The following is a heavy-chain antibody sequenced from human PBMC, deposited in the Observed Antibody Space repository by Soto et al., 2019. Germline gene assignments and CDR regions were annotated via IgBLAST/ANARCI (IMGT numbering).Heavy chain of an antibody. J-gene: IGHJ3*02. Sequence: QVQLQESGPGLVKPSQTLSLTCTVSGGSISSGGYYWSWIRQHPGKGLEWIGYIYYSGSTYYNPSLKSRVTISVDTSKNQFSLKLSSVTAADTAVYYCARDIRSYDILTGYYNGDFDIWGQGTMVTVSS. CDR1: GGSISSGGYY. CDR3: ARDIRSYDILTGYYNGDFDI. D-gene: IGHD3-9*01. CDR2: IYYSGST. V-gene: IGHV4-31*03.